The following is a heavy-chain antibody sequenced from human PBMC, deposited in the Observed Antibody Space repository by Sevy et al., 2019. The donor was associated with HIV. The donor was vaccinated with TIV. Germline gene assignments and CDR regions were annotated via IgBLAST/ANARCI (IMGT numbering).Heavy chain of an antibody. Sequence: GGSLRLSCAASGFTVSSNYMSWVRQAPGKGLEWVSVIYSGGSTYYADSVKGRFTISRDNSKNTLYLQMNSLRAEDTAVYYCARARDYYDSSGYYRYFDYWGQGTLVTASS. CDR2: IYSGGST. V-gene: IGHV3-53*01. CDR1: GFTVSSNY. D-gene: IGHD3-22*01. J-gene: IGHJ4*02. CDR3: ARARDYYDSSGYYRYFDY.